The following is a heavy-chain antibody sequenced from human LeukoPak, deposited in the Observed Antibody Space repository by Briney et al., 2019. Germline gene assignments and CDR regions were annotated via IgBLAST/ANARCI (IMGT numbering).Heavy chain of an antibody. CDR2: IKQNGSEK. CDR1: GFTFSSYS. Sequence: GGSLRLSCAASGFTFSSYSMSWVRQAPGKGLEWVANIKQNGSEKYYVDSVKGRFTISRDNAKNSLYLQMNSLRAEDTAVYYCARVGRGGVVTKRNYYYYYMDVWGKGTTVSVSS. D-gene: IGHD3-3*01. J-gene: IGHJ6*03. CDR3: ARVGRGGVVTKRNYYYYYMDV. V-gene: IGHV3-7*01.